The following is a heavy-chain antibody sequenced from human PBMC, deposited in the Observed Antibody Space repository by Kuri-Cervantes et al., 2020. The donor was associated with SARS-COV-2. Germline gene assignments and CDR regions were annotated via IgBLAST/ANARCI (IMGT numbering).Heavy chain of an antibody. D-gene: IGHD6-13*01. CDR1: GFTFSSYA. CDR3: AKAGSQYSSRGRFDY. CDR2: ISGSGGST. J-gene: IGHJ4*01. Sequence: GESLKISCAASGFTFSSYAMSWVRQAPGKGLEWVSAISGSGGSTYYADSVKGRFTISRDNSKNTLYLQMNSLRAEDTAVYYCAKAGSQYSSRGRFDYWGHGNLVNGAS. V-gene: IGHV3-23*01.